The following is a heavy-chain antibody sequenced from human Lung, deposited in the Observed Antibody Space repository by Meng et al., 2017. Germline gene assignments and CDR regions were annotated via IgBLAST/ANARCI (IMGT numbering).Heavy chain of an antibody. Sequence: SETLSLTCVVSGGSFSDYYWSWIRQPPGKGLEWLGESNHSGSTNYNPSLESRATIAVDTSQNNLSLKLSSVTAADSAVYYCARGPTTMAHDFDYWGQGTLVTVSS. CDR1: GGSFSDYY. CDR2: SNHSGST. J-gene: IGHJ4*02. CDR3: ARGPTTMAHDFDY. V-gene: IGHV4-34*01. D-gene: IGHD4-11*01.